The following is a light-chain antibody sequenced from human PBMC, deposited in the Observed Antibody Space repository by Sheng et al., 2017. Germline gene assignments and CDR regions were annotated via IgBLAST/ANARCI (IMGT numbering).Light chain of an antibody. J-gene: IGKJ3*01. CDR2: WAS. Sequence: DIVMTQSPDSLAVSLGERATINCKSSQSVYSSNKKSYLAWYQQKPGQPPKLLIYWASTRESGVPDRFSGSGSGTDFTLTISSLQAEDVAVYYCQQYYTTPFTFGPGTKWISN. CDR3: QQYYTTPFT. CDR1: QSVYSSNKKSY. V-gene: IGKV4-1*01.